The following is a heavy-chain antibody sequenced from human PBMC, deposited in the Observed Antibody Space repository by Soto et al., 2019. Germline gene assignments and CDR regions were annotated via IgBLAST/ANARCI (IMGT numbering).Heavy chain of an antibody. Sequence: QVQLEESGGGVVQPGRSLRLSCAASGFTFSSYAMHWVRQAPGKGLEWVAVISYDGSNKYYADSVKGRFTISRDNSKNTLYLQMNSLRAEDTAVYYCARDGGTWIQYYYYYYGMDVWGQGTTVTVS. CDR2: ISYDGSNK. J-gene: IGHJ6*02. CDR1: GFTFSSYA. CDR3: ARDGGTWIQYYYYYYGMDV. V-gene: IGHV3-30-3*01. D-gene: IGHD5-18*01.